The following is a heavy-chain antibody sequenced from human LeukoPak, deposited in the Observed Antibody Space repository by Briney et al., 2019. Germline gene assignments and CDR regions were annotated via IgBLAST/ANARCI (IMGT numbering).Heavy chain of an antibody. D-gene: IGHD1-1*01. V-gene: IGHV4-31*03. CDR3: ARVKSGVDY. J-gene: IGHJ4*02. CDR2: IYYSGST. CDR1: GCSISSGGYH. Sequence: SQTLSLTCTVSGCSISSGGYHWSWIRQHPGKGLEWIGYIYYSGSTYYNPSLKSRVTISVDTSKNQFSLKLSSVTAADTAVYYCARVKSGVDYWGQGTLVTVSS.